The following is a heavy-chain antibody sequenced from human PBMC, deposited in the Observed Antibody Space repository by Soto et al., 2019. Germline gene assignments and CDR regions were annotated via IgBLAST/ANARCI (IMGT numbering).Heavy chain of an antibody. CDR1: GGSISSYY. D-gene: IGHD3-10*01. J-gene: IGHJ4*02. V-gene: IGHV4-59*01. CDR2: IYYSGST. Sequence: SETLSLTCTVSGGSISSYYWSWIRQPPGKGLEWIGYIYYSGSTNYNPSLKSRVTISVDTSKNTLYLQMNSLRVEDTAVYYCARDLFYSGSVSYYLAYWGQGTLVTVSS. CDR3: ARDLFYSGSVSYYLAY.